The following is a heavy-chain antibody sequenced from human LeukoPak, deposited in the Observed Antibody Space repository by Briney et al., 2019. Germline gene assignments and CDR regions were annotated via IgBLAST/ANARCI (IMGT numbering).Heavy chain of an antibody. V-gene: IGHV1-18*01. Sequence: ASVKVSCKAFGYTFTNFGFTWVRQAPGQGLEWMGWISAYNGNTKYAQKLQGRVTITTETSTTTAYMELRSLTSDDTAVYYCARGDRLVVRGLIGSSDHWGQGTLVTVSS. D-gene: IGHD3-10*01. CDR2: ISAYNGNT. J-gene: IGHJ4*02. CDR1: GYTFTNFG. CDR3: ARGDRLVVRGLIGSSDH.